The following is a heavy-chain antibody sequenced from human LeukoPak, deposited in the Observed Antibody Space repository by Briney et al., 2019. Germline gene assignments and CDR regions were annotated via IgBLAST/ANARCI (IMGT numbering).Heavy chain of an antibody. CDR2: INPNSGGT. Sequence: ASVKVSCKASGYTFTGFYIHWVRQAPGQGLEWMGWINPNSGGTNYAQKFQGRVTMTRDTSISTAYMELSRLRSDDTAVYYCAREITGTTLNWFDPWGQGTLVTVSS. V-gene: IGHV1-2*02. CDR3: AREITGTTLNWFDP. CDR1: GYTFTGFY. D-gene: IGHD1-7*01. J-gene: IGHJ5*02.